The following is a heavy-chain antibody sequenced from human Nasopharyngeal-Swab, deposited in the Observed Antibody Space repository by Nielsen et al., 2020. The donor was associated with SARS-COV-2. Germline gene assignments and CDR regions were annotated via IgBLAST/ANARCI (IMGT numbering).Heavy chain of an antibody. CDR2: IRYDGSNK. J-gene: IGHJ6*02. Sequence: GESLKISCAASGFTFSSYGMHWVRQAPGKGLEWVAFIRYDGSNKYYADSVKGRFTISRDNSMNSLFLQMNSLRGEDTAVYYCARVNWPVYCGGDCYFSEGQSTGMDVWGQGTTVTVS. V-gene: IGHV3-30*02. D-gene: IGHD2-21*02. CDR3: ARVNWPVYCGGDCYFSEGQSTGMDV. CDR1: GFTFSSYG.